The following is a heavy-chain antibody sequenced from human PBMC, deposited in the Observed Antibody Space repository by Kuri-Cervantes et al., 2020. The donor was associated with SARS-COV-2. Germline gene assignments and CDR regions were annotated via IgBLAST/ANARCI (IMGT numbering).Heavy chain of an antibody. D-gene: IGHD2-15*01. V-gene: IGHV1-46*03. CDR2: INPAGGDT. CDR1: GYTFTNYY. Sequence: VKVSCKVSGYTFTNYYMHWVRQAPGQGLEWMGMINPAGGDTNYAQKFQGRVTMTRDTSTRTVYMELTSLRSEDTAIYYCTRAGDIVVVPYYGMDVWGQGTTVTVSS. CDR3: TRAGDIVVVPYYGMDV. J-gene: IGHJ6*02.